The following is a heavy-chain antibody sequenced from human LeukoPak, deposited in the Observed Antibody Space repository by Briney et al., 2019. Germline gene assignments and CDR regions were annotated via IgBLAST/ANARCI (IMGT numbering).Heavy chain of an antibody. CDR1: GFTFINAW. Sequence: PGGSLRLSCVASGFTFINAWMSWVRQAPGKGLEWVGRIKSKTDGGTTDQAAPVKGRFTISRDGSKNTLYLQMNSLKTEDTAVYYCTTIPNRITMVRGIIGPSFDYWGQGTLVTVSS. D-gene: IGHD3-10*01. CDR2: IKSKTDGGTT. V-gene: IGHV3-15*01. CDR3: TTIPNRITMVRGIIGPSFDY. J-gene: IGHJ4*02.